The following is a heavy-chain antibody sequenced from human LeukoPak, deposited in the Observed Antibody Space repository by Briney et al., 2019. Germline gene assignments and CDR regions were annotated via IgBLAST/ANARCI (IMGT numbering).Heavy chain of an antibody. CDR2: INPNSGGT. CDR3: AKKEGYFDWRNYYYGMDV. D-gene: IGHD3-9*01. V-gene: IGHV1-2*02. CDR1: GYTFTGYY. J-gene: IGHJ6*02. Sequence: ASVKVSCKASGYTFTGYYMHWVRQAPGQGLEWMGWINPNSGGTNYAQKFQGRVTMTRDTSISTAYMELSRLRSDDTAVYYCAKKEGYFDWRNYYYGMDVWGQETTVTVSS.